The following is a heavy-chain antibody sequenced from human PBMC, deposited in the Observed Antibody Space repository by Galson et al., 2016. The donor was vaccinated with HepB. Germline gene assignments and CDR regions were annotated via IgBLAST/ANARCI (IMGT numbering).Heavy chain of an antibody. CDR1: GFTFSSYA. CDR3: AKYREYYYGWGNFNWFDP. V-gene: IGHV3-23*01. J-gene: IGHJ5*02. Sequence: SLRLSCAASGFTFSSYAMSWVRQAPGKGLKWVSSIGGGADTYYADAVKGGLITTRDNSKNTMYLQMNSLRAEDTAIYYCAKYREYYYGWGNFNWFDPWGQGTPVTVS. CDR2: IGGGADT. D-gene: IGHD3-10*01.